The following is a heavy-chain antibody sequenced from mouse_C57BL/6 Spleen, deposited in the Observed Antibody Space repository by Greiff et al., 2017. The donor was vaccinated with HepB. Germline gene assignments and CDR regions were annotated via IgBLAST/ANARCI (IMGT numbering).Heavy chain of an antibody. CDR1: GYTFTSYW. Sequence: VQLQQPGAELVKPGASVKMSCKASGYTFTSYWITWVKQRPGQGLEWIGDIYPGSGSTNYNEKFKSKATLTVDTSSSTAYMRLSSLTSEDSAVYYCARGYGSSHWYFDVWGTGTTVTVSS. V-gene: IGHV1-55*01. CDR2: IYPGSGST. CDR3: ARGYGSSHWYFDV. D-gene: IGHD1-1*01. J-gene: IGHJ1*03.